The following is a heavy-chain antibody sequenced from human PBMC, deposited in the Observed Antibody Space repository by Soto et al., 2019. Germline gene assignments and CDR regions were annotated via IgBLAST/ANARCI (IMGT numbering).Heavy chain of an antibody. Sequence: QVQLVESGGGVVQPGRSLSLSCAASGFTFSSYAMHWVRQAPGEGLEWVSIISYDERNKYYSDSVKGRFTISRDNSKNTLYLQMNSLRPEDTAVYYCAKMAVAGTSAIFAMDVWGQGTTVTVSS. CDR2: ISYDERNK. CDR1: GFTFSSYA. CDR3: AKMAVAGTSAIFAMDV. V-gene: IGHV3-30-3*02. D-gene: IGHD6-19*01. J-gene: IGHJ6*02.